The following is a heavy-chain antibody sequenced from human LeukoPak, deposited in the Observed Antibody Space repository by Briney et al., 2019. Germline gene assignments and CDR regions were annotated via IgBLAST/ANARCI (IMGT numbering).Heavy chain of an antibody. V-gene: IGHV4-61*08. D-gene: IGHD3-16*01. J-gene: IGHJ3*02. Sequence: SETLSLTCTVSGGSVSSADYYWSWIRHPPGKALEWIGYIYHTGSNNYKYSLKSRVTISLDPSENRFSLRLTSMTAADTAIYSCARDQGGGSHPHVFDIGGKGKRATVSS. CDR3: ARDQGGGSHPHVFDI. CDR1: GGSVSSADYY. CDR2: IYHTGSN.